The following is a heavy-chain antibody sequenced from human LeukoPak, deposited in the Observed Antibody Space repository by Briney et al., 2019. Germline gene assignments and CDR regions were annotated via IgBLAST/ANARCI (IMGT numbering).Heavy chain of an antibody. V-gene: IGHV1-69*05. CDR1: GVTFSSYA. D-gene: IGHD1-20*01. CDR2: LRPVFGPI. Sequence: SVKVSCKASGVTFSSYAISWVRQAPGQGLEWIGGLRPVFGPINSAQKFQDRVTLTKDDSTTTAYMELSSLRSEDTAVYYCATNPMTGYHLGDHFYFYMAVWGKGTTVTVS. J-gene: IGHJ6*03. CDR3: ATNPMTGYHLGDHFYFYMAV.